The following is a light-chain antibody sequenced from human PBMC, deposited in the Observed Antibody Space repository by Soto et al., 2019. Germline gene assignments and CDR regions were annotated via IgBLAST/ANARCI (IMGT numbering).Light chain of an antibody. CDR1: QSVSRY. J-gene: IGKJ1*01. Sequence: EIVLTQSPVTLSLSPGERATLSCRTSQSVSRYLAWYQQKPGQAPRLLIYSASTRATDFPARFSGGGSGTDFTLTISSLQSEDIAVYYCQQYNKWPQTFGQGTKVDI. V-gene: IGKV3-15*01. CDR2: SAS. CDR3: QQYNKWPQT.